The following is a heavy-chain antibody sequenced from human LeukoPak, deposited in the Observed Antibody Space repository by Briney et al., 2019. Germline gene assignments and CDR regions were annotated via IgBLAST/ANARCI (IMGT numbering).Heavy chain of an antibody. CDR3: ASSAYESSGYGGYYMDV. J-gene: IGHJ6*03. D-gene: IGHD3-22*01. Sequence: SETLSLTCTVSGYSISSGYYWGWIRQPPGRGLEWIGSIYHSGSTYYNPSLKSRVTISVDTSKNQFSLKLSSVTAADTAVYYCASSAYESSGYGGYYMDVWGKGTTVTVSS. V-gene: IGHV4-38-2*02. CDR2: IYHSGST. CDR1: GYSISSGYY.